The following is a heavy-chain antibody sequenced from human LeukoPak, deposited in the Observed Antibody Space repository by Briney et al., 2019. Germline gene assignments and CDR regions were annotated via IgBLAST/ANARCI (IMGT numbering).Heavy chain of an antibody. CDR3: VRGPRLGITGISAYDI. J-gene: IGHJ3*02. CDR2: ISWCGGST. Sequence: GGSLRLSCAVSGFTFDVFDMSWVRQAPGKGLEWVYDISWCGGSTRYADSARRRFTISRDNHKNSLYLQMNRLRAEETALCYCVRGPRLGITGISAYDIWGQGTMVTVSS. V-gene: IGHV3-20*04. CDR1: GFTFDVFD. D-gene: IGHD3-3*02.